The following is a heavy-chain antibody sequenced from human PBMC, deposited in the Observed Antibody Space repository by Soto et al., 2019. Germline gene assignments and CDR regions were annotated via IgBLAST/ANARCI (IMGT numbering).Heavy chain of an antibody. D-gene: IGHD4-4*01. J-gene: IGHJ6*02. Sequence: GGSLRLSCTASGFTFSKYAMHWVRQAPGKGLEWLAAILYDGSSEYYADSAKGRFTISRDNLKNALFLQMDSLRSEDTAVYYCARDLPYSKDYFYYGMDVWGRGTTVTVSS. CDR2: ILYDGSSE. CDR3: ARDLPYSKDYFYYGMDV. V-gene: IGHV3-30*04. CDR1: GFTFSKYA.